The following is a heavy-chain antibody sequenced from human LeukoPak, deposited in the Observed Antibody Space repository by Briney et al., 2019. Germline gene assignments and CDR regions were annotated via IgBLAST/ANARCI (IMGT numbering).Heavy chain of an antibody. V-gene: IGHV4-34*01. D-gene: IGHD1-1*01. Sequence: PSETLSPTCAVYGGSFSGCYWSWIRQPPGKGLEWIGEINHSGSTNYNPSLKSRVTISVDTSKNQFSLKLSSVTAADTAVYYCARGHYRVRYNWNLSHYYMDVWGKGTTVTVSS. CDR1: GGSFSGCY. CDR2: INHSGST. J-gene: IGHJ6*03. CDR3: ARGHYRVRYNWNLSHYYMDV.